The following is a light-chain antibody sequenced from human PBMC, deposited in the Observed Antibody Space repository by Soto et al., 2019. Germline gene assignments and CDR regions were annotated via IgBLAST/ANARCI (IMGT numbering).Light chain of an antibody. V-gene: IGLV1-40*01. CDR1: SSNIGAGYD. CDR3: QSDDSSLGGWEV. J-gene: IGLJ2*01. CDR2: GNS. Sequence: QSVLTQPPSVSGAPGQRVTISCTGSSSNIGAGYDVHWYQQLPGTAPKLLIYGNSNRPSGVPDRFSGSKSGTSASLAITGLQAEDDADYSCQSDDSSLGGWEVLGGGTKLTVL.